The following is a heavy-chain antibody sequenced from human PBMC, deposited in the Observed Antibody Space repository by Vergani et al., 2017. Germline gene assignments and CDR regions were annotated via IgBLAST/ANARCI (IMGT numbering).Heavy chain of an antibody. CDR3: ARGYCSSTSCHDAFDI. Sequence: EVQLLESGGGLVQPGGSLRLSCAASGFTFSSYAMSWVRQAPGKGLEWGSAISGSGGSTYYADSVKGRFTISRDNSKNTLYLQMNSLRAEDTAVYYCARGYCSSTSCHDAFDIWGQGTMVTVSS. CDR1: GFTFSSYA. D-gene: IGHD2-2*01. J-gene: IGHJ3*02. V-gene: IGHV3-23*01. CDR2: ISGSGGST.